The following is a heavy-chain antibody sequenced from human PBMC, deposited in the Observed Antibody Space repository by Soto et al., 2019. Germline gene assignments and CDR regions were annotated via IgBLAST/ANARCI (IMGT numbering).Heavy chain of an antibody. D-gene: IGHD3-22*01. Sequence: GASVKVSCKVSGYTLTELSMHWLRQAPGKGLEWMGGFDPEDGETIYAQKFQGRVTMTEDTSTDTAYMELSSLRSEDTAVYYCATAGPVIVVVITAAFDYWGQGTLVTVSS. CDR1: GYTLTELS. CDR2: FDPEDGET. J-gene: IGHJ4*02. CDR3: ATAGPVIVVVITAAFDY. V-gene: IGHV1-24*01.